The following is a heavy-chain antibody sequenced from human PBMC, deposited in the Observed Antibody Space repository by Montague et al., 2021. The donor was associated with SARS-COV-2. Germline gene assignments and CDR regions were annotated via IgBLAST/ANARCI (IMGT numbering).Heavy chain of an antibody. CDR1: GFSLSTSGMR. V-gene: IGHV2-70*04. CDR2: IDWDDDK. Sequence: VKPTQTLPLACTFSGFSLSTSGMRASWIRQPPGKALEWLARIDWDDDKFYSTSLKTRLTISKDTSKNQVVLTMTNMDPVDTATYYCARSYYDILTAYYTPFDYWGQGTLVTVSS. J-gene: IGHJ4*02. CDR3: ARSYYDILTAYYTPFDY. D-gene: IGHD3-9*01.